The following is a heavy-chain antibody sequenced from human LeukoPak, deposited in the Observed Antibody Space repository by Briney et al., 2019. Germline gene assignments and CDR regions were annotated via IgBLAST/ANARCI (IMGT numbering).Heavy chain of an antibody. V-gene: IGHV3-7*01. Sequence: GGSLRLSCAVSGFTFSSHWMSWVRQAPGKGLEWVANIEHDGSERYYVDSVKGRFTISRDNAKNLLYLQMNSLRAEDTAVYYCARDGFDAGIYFDSWGQGTLVTVSS. J-gene: IGHJ4*02. CDR1: GFTFSSHW. CDR3: ARDGFDAGIYFDS. D-gene: IGHD3-9*01. CDR2: IEHDGSER.